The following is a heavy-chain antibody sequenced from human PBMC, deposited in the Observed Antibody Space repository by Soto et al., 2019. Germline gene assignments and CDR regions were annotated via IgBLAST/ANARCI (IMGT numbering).Heavy chain of an antibody. CDR1: GGSFSGYY. Sequence: QVQLQQWGAGLLKPSETLSLTCAVYGGSFSGYYWSWIRQPPGKGLEWLGEINHSGSTNYNPSLKSRVTISVDTSKNQFSLKLSSVTAADTAVYYCARSTRYCSGGSCYSGRGYYYYMDVWGKGTTVTVSS. CDR3: ARSTRYCSGGSCYSGRGYYYYMDV. CDR2: INHSGST. V-gene: IGHV4-34*01. D-gene: IGHD2-15*01. J-gene: IGHJ6*03.